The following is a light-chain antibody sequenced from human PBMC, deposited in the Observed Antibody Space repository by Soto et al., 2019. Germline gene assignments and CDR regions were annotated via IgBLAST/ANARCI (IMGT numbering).Light chain of an antibody. Sequence: ELLLTRHPGTMSLYPLNRATLSSTLSQSVSSTYLSWYQQKSGQSPRLLISGPSIRATGIPARFSGSGSGTAFTLTISSLQPEDFAVYYCQQDYNLPWTFGQRTRLEI. V-gene: IGKV3D-7*01. CDR1: QSVSSTY. CDR2: GPS. CDR3: QQDYNLPWT. J-gene: IGKJ5*01.